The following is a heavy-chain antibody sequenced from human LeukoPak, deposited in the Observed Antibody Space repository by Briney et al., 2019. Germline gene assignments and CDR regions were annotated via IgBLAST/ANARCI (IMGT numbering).Heavy chain of an antibody. D-gene: IGHD2-21*01. J-gene: IGHJ4*02. V-gene: IGHV3-30*18. CDR1: GFTFSSYG. Sequence: GGSLRLSCAASGFTFSSYGMHWVRQAPGKGLEWVAVISYDGSNKYYADSVKGRFTISRDNSNNTLYLQMNSLRAEDTAVYYCAKDRIRGAYYFDYWGQGTLVTVSS. CDR3: AKDRIRGAYYFDY. CDR2: ISYDGSNK.